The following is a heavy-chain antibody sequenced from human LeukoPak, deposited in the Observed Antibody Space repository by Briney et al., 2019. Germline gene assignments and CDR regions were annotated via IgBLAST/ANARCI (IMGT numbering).Heavy chain of an antibody. D-gene: IGHD6-19*01. CDR2: IIPILGIA. Sequence: GASVKVSCKASGGTCSSYAISWVRQAPGHGLEWMGRIIPILGIANYAQKFQGRVTITADKSASTAYMELSSLRSEDTAVYYCARDRRSIAVAEYYYYYGMDVWGQGTTVTVSS. CDR3: ARDRRSIAVAEYYYYYGMDV. J-gene: IGHJ6*02. V-gene: IGHV1-69*04. CDR1: GGTCSSYA.